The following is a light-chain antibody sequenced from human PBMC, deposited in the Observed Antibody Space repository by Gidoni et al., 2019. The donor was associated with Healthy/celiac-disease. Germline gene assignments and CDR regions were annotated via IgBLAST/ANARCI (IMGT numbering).Light chain of an antibody. CDR2: GAS. CDR1: QSVSSSY. V-gene: IGKV3-20*01. Sequence: EIVLTQSPGTLSLSPGERATLSCRASQSVSSSYLAWYQQKPGQAPRLLIYGASSSTGIPDRFSGNGSGTDFTIPISRLEPEYFAVYYCQQYGSSWTFGQGTKVEIK. CDR3: QQYGSSWT. J-gene: IGKJ1*01.